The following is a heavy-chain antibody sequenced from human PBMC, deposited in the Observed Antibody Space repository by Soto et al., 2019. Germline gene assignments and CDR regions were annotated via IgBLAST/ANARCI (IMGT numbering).Heavy chain of an antibody. V-gene: IGHV3-21*01. D-gene: IGHD5-18*01. CDR1: GFTFSSYN. J-gene: IGHJ3*02. Sequence: ESGGGLVKPGGSLRLSCVGSGFTFSSYNINWVRQAPGKGLEWVSSISTSSTYIFYTDSVTARFTIARDNAKNSLYLQMNSLRGEDTAVYFCARGQGFSYGSSALDIWGLGTMVTVSS. CDR3: ARGQGFSYGSSALDI. CDR2: ISTSSTYI.